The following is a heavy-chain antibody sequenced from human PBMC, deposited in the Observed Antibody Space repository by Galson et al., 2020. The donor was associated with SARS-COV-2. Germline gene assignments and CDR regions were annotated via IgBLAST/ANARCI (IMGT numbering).Heavy chain of an antibody. CDR1: GGSISSGGYY. CDR3: ARANTIFGVVITAFDY. J-gene: IGHJ4*02. CDR2: IYYGGST. Sequence: SETLSLTCTVSGGSISSGGYYWSWIRPHPGKGLEWIGYIYYGGSTYYNPSLKSRVTISVDTSKNQFSLKLSSVTAADTAMYYCARANTIFGVVITAFDYWGQGTLVTVSS. V-gene: IGHV4-31*03. D-gene: IGHD3-3*01.